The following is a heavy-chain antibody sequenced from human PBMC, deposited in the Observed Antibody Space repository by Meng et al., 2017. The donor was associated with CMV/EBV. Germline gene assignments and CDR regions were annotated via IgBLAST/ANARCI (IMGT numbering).Heavy chain of an antibody. CDR3: AKDKGGGLDY. Sequence: GESLKISCAASGFTFDDYTMHCVRQAPGKGLEWVSLISWDGGSTYYADSVKGRFTISRDNSKNSLYLQMNSLRTEDTALYYCAKDKGGGLDYWGQGTLVTVSS. CDR2: ISWDGGST. V-gene: IGHV3-43*01. CDR1: GFTFDDYT. J-gene: IGHJ4*02.